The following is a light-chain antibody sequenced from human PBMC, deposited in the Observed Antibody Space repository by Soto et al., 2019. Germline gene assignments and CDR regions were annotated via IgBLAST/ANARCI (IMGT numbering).Light chain of an antibody. J-gene: IGKJ4*01. CDR3: LQQYSYPFT. V-gene: IGKV1-17*01. CDR1: QDISID. CDR2: VAS. Sequence: DIQMTQSPSSLSASVGDRVTITCRASQDISIDLGWFQQKPGKAPKRLIYVASRLQSGVPSRFSGIASGTEFTLTISSLQPEDFATYWCLQQYSYPFTFGGGTKLEIK.